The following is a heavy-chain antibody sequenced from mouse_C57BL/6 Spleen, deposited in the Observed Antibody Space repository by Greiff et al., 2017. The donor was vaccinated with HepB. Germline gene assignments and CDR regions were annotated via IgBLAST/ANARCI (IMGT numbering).Heavy chain of an antibody. CDR1: GFSFNTYA. CDR2: IRSKSNNYAT. D-gene: IGHD2-4*01. V-gene: IGHV10-1*01. Sequence: EVQLVESGGGLVQPKGSLKLSCAASGFSFNTYAMNWVRQAPGKGLEWVARIRSKSNNYATYYADSVKDRFTISRDDSESMLYLQMNNLKTEDTAMYYCVRQWDYDNYYAMDYWGQGTSVTVSS. CDR3: VRQWDYDNYYAMDY. J-gene: IGHJ4*01.